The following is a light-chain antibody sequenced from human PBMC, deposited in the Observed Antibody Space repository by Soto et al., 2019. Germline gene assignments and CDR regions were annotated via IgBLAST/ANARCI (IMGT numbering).Light chain of an antibody. CDR3: QQRSSWPLT. CDR1: QSVGNY. Sequence: EIVLTQSPATLSLSPGERATLSCRASQSVGNYLVWYQLKPGQAPRLLIYDASNRATDIPARFSGSGSGTDSTLTISSLEPEDFAVYHCQQRSSWPLTFGGGTKVEIK. J-gene: IGKJ4*01. CDR2: DAS. V-gene: IGKV3-11*01.